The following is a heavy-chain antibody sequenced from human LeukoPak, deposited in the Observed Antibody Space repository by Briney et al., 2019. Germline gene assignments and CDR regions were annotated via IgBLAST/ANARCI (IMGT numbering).Heavy chain of an antibody. CDR2: IYYSGST. V-gene: IGHV4-39*01. Sequence: KSSETLSLTCTVSGGSISSSSYYLGWIRQPPGKGLEWIGSIYYSGSTYYNPSLKSRVTISVDTSKNQFSLKLSSVTAADTAVYYCARFQWLAYYFDYWGQGTLVTVSS. CDR1: GGSISSSSYY. D-gene: IGHD6-19*01. J-gene: IGHJ4*02. CDR3: ARFQWLAYYFDY.